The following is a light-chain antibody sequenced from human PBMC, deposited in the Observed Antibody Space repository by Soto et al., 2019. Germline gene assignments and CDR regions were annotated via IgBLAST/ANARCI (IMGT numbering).Light chain of an antibody. CDR2: DVS. CDR3: SSYTTSNTLEV. J-gene: IGLJ1*01. CDR1: SSDVGGYNY. Sequence: QSALTQPASVSGSPGQSITISCTGTSSDVGGYNYVSWYQQHPGKAPKLMIYDVSNRPSGVSNRFSGSKSGNTASLTISGLQDDDEADSYCSSYTTSNTLEVFGTGTKLTVL. V-gene: IGLV2-14*01.